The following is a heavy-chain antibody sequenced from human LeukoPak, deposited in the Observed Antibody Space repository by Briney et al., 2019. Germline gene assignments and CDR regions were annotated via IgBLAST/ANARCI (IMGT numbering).Heavy chain of an antibody. CDR1: GSTLSEFW. CDR2: IKQDGREK. CDR3: VGGYGWLPDY. Sequence: GGSLRLSCAASGSTLSEFWMNWVRQAPGKGLEWVANIKQDGREKNYVDSVKGRFTISRDNAKNSTYLQMNNLRVDDTAVYYCVGGYGWLPDYWGQGTLVTVSS. V-gene: IGHV3-7*04. D-gene: IGHD6-19*01. J-gene: IGHJ4*02.